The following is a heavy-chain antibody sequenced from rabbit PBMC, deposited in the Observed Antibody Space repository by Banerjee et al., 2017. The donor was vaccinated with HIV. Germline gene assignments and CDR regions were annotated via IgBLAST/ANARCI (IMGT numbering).Heavy chain of an antibody. V-gene: IGHV1S40*01. CDR3: ARSADSSYSHYLNL. D-gene: IGHD8-1*01. Sequence: QSLEESGGDLVKPGASLTLTCTASGIDFSSYYYMCWVRQAPGKGLEWITCIYTGDGNTHYASWAKGRFTISKTSSTTVTLQMTSLTAADTATYFCARSADSSYSHYLNLWGPGTLVTVS. CDR1: GIDFSSYYY. CDR2: IYTGDGNT. J-gene: IGHJ4*01.